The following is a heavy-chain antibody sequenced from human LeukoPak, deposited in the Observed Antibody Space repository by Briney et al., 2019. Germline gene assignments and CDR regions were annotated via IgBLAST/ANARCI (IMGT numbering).Heavy chain of an antibody. Sequence: GGSLRLSCAASGFTFSSYSMNWVRQAPGKGLEWVSSISSSSSYIYYADSVKGRFTISRDNAKNSLYLQMDSLRAEDTAVYYCARDHLGSTSWERGYFDYWGQGTLVTVSS. CDR3: ARDHLGSTSWERGYFDY. D-gene: IGHD2-2*01. CDR2: ISSSSSYI. CDR1: GFTFSSYS. J-gene: IGHJ4*02. V-gene: IGHV3-21*01.